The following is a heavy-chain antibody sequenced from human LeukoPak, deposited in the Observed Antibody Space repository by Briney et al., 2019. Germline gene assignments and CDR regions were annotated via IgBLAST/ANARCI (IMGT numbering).Heavy chain of an antibody. V-gene: IGHV4-59*01. CDR2: IYSSGNT. J-gene: IGHJ4*02. CDR1: GVSLSISY. Sequence: PSETLSLTCTVSGVSLSISYWSWIRQSPGKGLEWIGYIYSSGNTNHNPSLKSRVTMSIDTSKNQFSLNLSSVTAADTAVYYCARTGRSGTTSAYWGQGTLVTVSS. D-gene: IGHD1-7*01. CDR3: ARTGRSGTTSAY.